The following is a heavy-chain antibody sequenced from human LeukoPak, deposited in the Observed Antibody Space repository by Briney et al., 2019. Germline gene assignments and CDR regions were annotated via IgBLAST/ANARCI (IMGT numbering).Heavy chain of an antibody. D-gene: IGHD3-10*01. V-gene: IGHV4-59*01. J-gene: IGHJ5*02. CDR2: IYYSGST. CDR1: GGSISSYY. Sequence: SETLSLTCTVSGGSISSYYWSWIRQPPGKGLEWIGSIYYSGSTYYNPSLKSRVTISVDTSKNQFSLKLSSVTAADTAVYYCARGASGSYYRNWFDPWGQGTLVTVSS. CDR3: ARGASGSYYRNWFDP.